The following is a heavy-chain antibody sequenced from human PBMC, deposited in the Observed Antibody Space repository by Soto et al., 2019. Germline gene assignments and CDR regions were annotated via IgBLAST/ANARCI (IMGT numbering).Heavy chain of an antibody. V-gene: IGHV1-8*01. D-gene: IGHD6-6*01. J-gene: IGHJ5*02. CDR2: MNPNSGNT. CDR1: GYTFASYY. Sequence: ASVKSSCQASGYTFASYYITCVRQATGQGLEGMVLMNPNSGNTGYAQKFQGRVTMTRNTSISTAYMELSSLRSEDTAVYYCARGRYRSSSVRFDPWGQGTLVTVSS. CDR3: ARGRYRSSSVRFDP.